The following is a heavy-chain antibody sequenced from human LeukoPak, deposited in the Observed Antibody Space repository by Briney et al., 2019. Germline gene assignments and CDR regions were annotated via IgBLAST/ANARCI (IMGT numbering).Heavy chain of an antibody. V-gene: IGHV4-34*01. D-gene: IGHD4-17*01. CDR2: INHSGST. Sequence: SETLSLTCAVYGGSFSGYYWSWIRQPPGKGLEWIGEINHSGSTNYNPSLRSRVTISVDTSKNQFSLKLSSVTAADTAVYHCARWASRGNYGDYYYFDYWGQGTLVTVSS. CDR1: GGSFSGYY. CDR3: ARWASRGNYGDYYYFDY. J-gene: IGHJ4*02.